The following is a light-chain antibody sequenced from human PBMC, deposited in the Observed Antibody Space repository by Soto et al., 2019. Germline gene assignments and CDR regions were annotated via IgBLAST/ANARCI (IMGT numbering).Light chain of an antibody. CDR3: QQYVNSPRWT. CDR2: RAS. V-gene: IGKV3-20*01. Sequence: EIVLTQSPATLSLSPGERATLSCRASQTVSSSYLAWYQQKPGQAPRLLIYRASSRATGIPDRFSGSGSGTDFTLTISRLEPEDFAVYYCQQYVNSPRWTFGQGTKVDIK. CDR1: QTVSSSY. J-gene: IGKJ1*01.